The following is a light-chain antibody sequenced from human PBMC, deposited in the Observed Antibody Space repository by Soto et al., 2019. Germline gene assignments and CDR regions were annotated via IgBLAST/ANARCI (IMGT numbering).Light chain of an antibody. CDR2: EVR. CDR1: SSDVGSYNY. CDR3: SSYTSSSIL. Sequence: SVLTQPASVSGSPGQSITISCTGTSSDVGSYNYVSWYQQHPGKAPKLMIYEVRDRPSGISSRFSGSKSGNTASLTISGPQTEDEADYYCSSYTSSSILFGTGTKVTVL. V-gene: IGLV2-14*01. J-gene: IGLJ1*01.